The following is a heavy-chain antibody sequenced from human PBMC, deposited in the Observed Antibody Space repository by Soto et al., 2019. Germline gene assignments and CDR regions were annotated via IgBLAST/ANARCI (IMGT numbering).Heavy chain of an antibody. CDR3: ARVGDYDSSGYPQKFDY. CDR1: GGSISSGGYS. J-gene: IGHJ4*02. D-gene: IGHD3-22*01. Sequence: QLQLQESGSGLVKPSQTLSLTCAVSGGSISSGGYSWSWIRQPPGKGLEWIGYIYHSGSTYYNPSLKCRVTISVDRSKNQFSLKLSSVTAADTAVYYCARVGDYDSSGYPQKFDYWGQGTLVTVSS. V-gene: IGHV4-30-2*01. CDR2: IYHSGST.